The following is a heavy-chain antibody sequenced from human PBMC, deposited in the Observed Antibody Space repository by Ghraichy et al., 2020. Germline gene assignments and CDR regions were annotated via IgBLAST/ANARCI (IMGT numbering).Heavy chain of an antibody. J-gene: IGHJ6*03. CDR2: IYHSGST. Sequence: SQTLSLTCAVSGGSISSGGYSWSWIRQPPGKGLEWIGYIYHSGSTYYNPSLKSRVTISVDRSQNQFSLKLSSVTAADTAVYYCARGAPTTMVRADYYYYYTSVRGTGGTATVCS. D-gene: IGHD3-10*01. CDR3: ARGAPTTMVRADYYYYYTSV. V-gene: IGHV4-30-2*01. CDR1: GGSISSGGYS.